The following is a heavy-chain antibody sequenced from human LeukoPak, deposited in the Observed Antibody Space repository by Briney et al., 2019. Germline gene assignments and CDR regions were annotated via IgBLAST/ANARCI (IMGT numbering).Heavy chain of an antibody. V-gene: IGHV3-48*01. CDR3: ARFAAGGSYYYYMDV. CDR2: IGTSSTTI. D-gene: IGHD6-25*01. Sequence: GGSLRLSCGASGFTFSSYTMNWVCQPPGKGLEWVSNIGTSSTTIYYADSVKGRFTISRDNAKNSLYLQMNSLRADDTAVYYCARFAAGGSYYYYMDVWGKGTTVTVSS. J-gene: IGHJ6*03. CDR1: GFTFSSYT.